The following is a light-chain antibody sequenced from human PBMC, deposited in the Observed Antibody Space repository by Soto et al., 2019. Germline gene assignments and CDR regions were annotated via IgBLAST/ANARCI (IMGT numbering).Light chain of an antibody. CDR1: QSGSSN. CDR3: QQYGSSPQVT. Sequence: EIVMPHSPATLSGSPGERAPLSCRASQSGSSNIDRYQQKPGQAPRLLIYGASSRATVIPDMLSGIGSGTDFTLTISTLEPEDFAVYYCQQYGSSPQVTFGQGTRLEIK. V-gene: IGKV3-20*01. CDR2: GAS. J-gene: IGKJ5*01.